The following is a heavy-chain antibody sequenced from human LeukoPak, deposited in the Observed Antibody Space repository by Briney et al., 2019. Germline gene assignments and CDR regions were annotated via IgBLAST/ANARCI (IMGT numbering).Heavy chain of an antibody. J-gene: IGHJ4*02. CDR2: ISGSGGST. V-gene: IGHV3-23*01. Sequence: GGSLRLSCAASGFTFSSYAMSWVRQAPGKGLEWVSAISGSGGSTYYADSVKGRFTISRDNSKNTLYLQVNSLRAEDTAVYYCSGSNTYYFDYWGQGTLVTVSS. D-gene: IGHD1-26*01. CDR3: SGSNTYYFDY. CDR1: GFTFSSYA.